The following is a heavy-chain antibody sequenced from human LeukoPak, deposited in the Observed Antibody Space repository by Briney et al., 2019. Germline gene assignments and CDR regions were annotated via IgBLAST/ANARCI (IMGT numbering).Heavy chain of an antibody. V-gene: IGHV1-8*02. CDR1: GYTFTSYD. Sequence: ASVKVSCKASGYTFTSYDIYWVRQAAGQGLEWMGWMNPNTGNTDFAQKFQGRVTMTRDTSTSTAFMELSSLTSEDTAVYYCAXXXLGXYFENSGTTFDYWGQGALVTVSS. CDR2: MNPNTGNT. D-gene: IGHD3-22*01. J-gene: IGHJ4*02. CDR3: AXXXLGXYFENSGTTFDY.